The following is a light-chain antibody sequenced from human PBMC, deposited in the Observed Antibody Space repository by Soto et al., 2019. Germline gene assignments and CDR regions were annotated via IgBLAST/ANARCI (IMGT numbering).Light chain of an antibody. V-gene: IGKV1-39*01. CDR1: QSISSY. CDR2: AAS. Sequence: DIQMTQSPSSLSAPVGDRVTITCRASQSISSYLNWYQQKPGKAPKLLIYAASSLQSGVPSRFSGSGSETDFTLTISSLQPEDFATYYCQQSYSTPITFGQGTRLEI. CDR3: QQSYSTPIT. J-gene: IGKJ5*01.